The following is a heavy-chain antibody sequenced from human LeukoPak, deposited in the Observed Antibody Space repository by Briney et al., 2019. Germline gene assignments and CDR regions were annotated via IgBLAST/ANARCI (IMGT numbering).Heavy chain of an antibody. J-gene: IGHJ4*02. Sequence: GSPLRLSCAASGLNFNTYGMHWLRQAPRKGLAWVAVIWYDRSNKYHADSVKGRFTISRDNSRNTLYLQMNSLRAEDTAVYYCAKDHREAVALDYWGQGTLVTVSS. CDR2: IWYDRSNK. CDR3: AKDHREAVALDY. D-gene: IGHD6-19*01. CDR1: GLNFNTYG. V-gene: IGHV3-33*06.